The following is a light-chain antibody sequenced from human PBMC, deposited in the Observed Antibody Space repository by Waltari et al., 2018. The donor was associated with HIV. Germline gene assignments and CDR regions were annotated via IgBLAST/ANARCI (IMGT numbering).Light chain of an antibody. J-gene: IGKJ4*01. CDR1: QSVDNY. CDR3: QQRSGWLLT. Sequence: EIVLTQSPANLSLSPGERATLSCRASQSVDNYLAWFQKKPGQAPSLLIYDASNRATGIPARFSGSGSGTDFTLTISSLEPEDFAVYYCQQRSGWLLTFGGGTKVEIK. V-gene: IGKV3-11*01. CDR2: DAS.